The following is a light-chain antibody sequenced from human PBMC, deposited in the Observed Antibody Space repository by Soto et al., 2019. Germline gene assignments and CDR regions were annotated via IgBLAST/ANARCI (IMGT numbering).Light chain of an antibody. J-gene: IGLJ1*01. CDR1: SSNIGSKS. V-gene: IGLV1-44*01. Sequence: QSVLTQPPSVSGTPGQRVTISCSGGSSNIGSKSVNWYQQLPGTAPKLLISSSNQRPSGVPDRFSGSKSGTSGSLAISVLQSVDEADDYCAAWDDSLNGFVFGTWTKLTVL. CDR3: AAWDDSLNGFV. CDR2: SSN.